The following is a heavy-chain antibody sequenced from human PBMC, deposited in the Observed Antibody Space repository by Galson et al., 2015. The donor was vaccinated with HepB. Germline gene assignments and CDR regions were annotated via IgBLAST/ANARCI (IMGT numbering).Heavy chain of an antibody. CDR1: GGSIISGGYY. J-gene: IGHJ3*02. D-gene: IGHD5-24*01. V-gene: IGHV4-31*11. CDR3: ARDGDGDKGGTFNI. CDR2: IYYNGKT. Sequence: CAVSGGSIISGGYYWSWIRQHPVKGLEWIGYIYYNGKTYYNPSLKSRIPISMDTSQKQFSLRLTSVTAADTAVYYCARDGDGDKGGTFNIWGQGTMVTVSS.